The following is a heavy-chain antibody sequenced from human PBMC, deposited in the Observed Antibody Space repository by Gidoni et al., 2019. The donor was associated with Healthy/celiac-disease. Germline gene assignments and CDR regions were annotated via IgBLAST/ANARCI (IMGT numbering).Heavy chain of an antibody. Sequence: QVQLVESGGGVVQPGRSLRLSCAASGFTFSSYGMHWVRQAPGKGLEWVAVIWYDGSNKYYADSVKGRFTISRDNSKNTLYLQMNSLRAEDTAVYYCARDYGEGEMATIIDYWGQGTLVTVSS. CDR2: IWYDGSNK. D-gene: IGHD5-12*01. V-gene: IGHV3-33*01. CDR3: ARDYGEGEMATIIDY. CDR1: GFTFSSYG. J-gene: IGHJ4*02.